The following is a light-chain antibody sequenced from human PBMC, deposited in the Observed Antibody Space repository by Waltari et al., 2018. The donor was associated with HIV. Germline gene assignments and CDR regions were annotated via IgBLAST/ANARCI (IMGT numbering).Light chain of an antibody. CDR1: QGIRND. Sequence: DIQLTQSPSSLSASVGDRVTITCRASQGIRNDLDWCQQKPGKAPKRLIYAASSLQSGVPSRFSGSGSGTEFTLTISSLQPEDFATYYCLQHNNYPWTFGQGTKVEIK. CDR2: AAS. V-gene: IGKV1-17*01. J-gene: IGKJ1*01. CDR3: LQHNNYPWT.